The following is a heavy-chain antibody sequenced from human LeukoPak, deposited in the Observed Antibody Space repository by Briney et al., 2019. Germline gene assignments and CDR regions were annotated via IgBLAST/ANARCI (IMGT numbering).Heavy chain of an antibody. D-gene: IGHD6-13*01. Sequence: ASVRVSCKASGYRFTSYYMNWVRQAPGQGLEWMGIINPNGGSTNYAEKFQGRVSMTRDTSTTTVYMELSSLRSEDTAVYYCARDPISSNWHRGHWFDPWGQGTLVTVSS. CDR3: ARDPISSNWHRGHWFDP. J-gene: IGHJ5*02. CDR1: GYRFTSYY. V-gene: IGHV1-46*01. CDR2: INPNGGST.